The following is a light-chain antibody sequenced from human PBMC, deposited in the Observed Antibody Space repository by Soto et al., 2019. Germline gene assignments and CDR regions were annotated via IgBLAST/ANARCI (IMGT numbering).Light chain of an antibody. J-gene: IGKJ5*01. CDR1: QSITFY. CDR2: AAS. CDR3: QQSYSNSIT. V-gene: IGKV1-39*01. Sequence: DIQMTQSPSSLSASIGDRVTITCRSSQSITFYLNWYQQKPGKAPNLLIYAASNLKSGVPSRFSGSGSGTYFTLTISSLQPEDFATYYCQQSYSNSITFGQGTRLDMK.